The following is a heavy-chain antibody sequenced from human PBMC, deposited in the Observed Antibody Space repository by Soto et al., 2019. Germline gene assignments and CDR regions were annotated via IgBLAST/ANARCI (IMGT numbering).Heavy chain of an antibody. Sequence: ASVKVSCKASGYTFTSYGISWVRQAPGQGLEWMGWISAYNGNTNYAQKLQGRVTMTTDTSTSTAYMELRSLRSDDTAVYYCASIMRSYDYGDYFDYWGQGTLVTVSS. CDR1: GYTFTSYG. CDR2: ISAYNGNT. V-gene: IGHV1-18*01. D-gene: IGHD4-17*01. J-gene: IGHJ4*02. CDR3: ASIMRSYDYGDYFDY.